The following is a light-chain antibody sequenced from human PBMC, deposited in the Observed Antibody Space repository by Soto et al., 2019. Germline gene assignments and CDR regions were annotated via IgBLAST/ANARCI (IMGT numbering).Light chain of an antibody. Sequence: QAVVTQPPSVSGAPGQRVTISCTGSSSNIGAGYDVHWYQQLPGTAPKVLIYGNSNRPSGVPDRFSGSKSGTSASLAITGLQAEDEADYSCQSYDKSLSGYVVFGGGTKLTVL. J-gene: IGLJ2*01. V-gene: IGLV1-40*01. CDR2: GNS. CDR3: QSYDKSLSGYVV. CDR1: SSNIGAGYD.